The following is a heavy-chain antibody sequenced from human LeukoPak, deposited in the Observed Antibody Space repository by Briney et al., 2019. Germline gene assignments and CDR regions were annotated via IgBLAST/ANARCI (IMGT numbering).Heavy chain of an antibody. CDR2: ISGGSSNI. CDR3: ARALIGDYDKLDY. Sequence: GGSLRLSCAASGFTFSSYSMNWVRQAPGKGLGWVSYISGGSSNIYYADSVQGRFTISRDNAKNSLYLQMNSLRAEDAAVYHCARALIGDYDKLDYWGQGTLVTVSS. CDR1: GFTFSSYS. J-gene: IGHJ4*02. D-gene: IGHD4-17*01. V-gene: IGHV3-48*01.